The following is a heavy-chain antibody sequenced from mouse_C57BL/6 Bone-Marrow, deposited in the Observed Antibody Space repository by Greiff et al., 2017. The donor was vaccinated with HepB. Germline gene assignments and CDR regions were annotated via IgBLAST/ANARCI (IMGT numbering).Heavy chain of an antibody. CDR2: ISSGGDYI. V-gene: IGHV5-9-1*02. CDR3: TRYGFDY. D-gene: IGHD2-10*02. CDR1: GFTFSSYA. J-gene: IGHJ2*01. Sequence: EVKVVESGAGLVKPGGSLKLSCAASGFTFSSYAMSWVRQTPEKRLEWVAYISSGGDYIYYADTVKGRFTISRDNARNTLYLQMSSLKSEDTAMYYCTRYGFDYWGQGTTLTVSS.